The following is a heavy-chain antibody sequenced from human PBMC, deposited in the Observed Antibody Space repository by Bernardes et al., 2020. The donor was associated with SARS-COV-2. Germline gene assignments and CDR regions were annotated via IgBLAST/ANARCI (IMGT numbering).Heavy chain of an antibody. CDR3: VRLPFGDYEFDH. V-gene: IGHV4-31*03. CDR2: IYDSGNT. Sequence: SETLSLTCTVSGDSISSGAYYWSWIRQHPGKGLEWIGFIYDSGNTHYNPSLQSRANISVDRSKNQFSLKLNSVTAADTAVYYCVRLPFGDYEFDHWGQGTLVTVSS. CDR1: GDSISSGAYY. J-gene: IGHJ4*02. D-gene: IGHD4-17*01.